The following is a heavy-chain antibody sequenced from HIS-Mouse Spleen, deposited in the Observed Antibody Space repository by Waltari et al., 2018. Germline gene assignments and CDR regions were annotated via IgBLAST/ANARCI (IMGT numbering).Heavy chain of an antibody. CDR3: ARALLVGATGSRFDP. CDR2: INPNSGGT. CDR1: GYTFTGYY. Sequence: QVQLVQSGAEVKKPGASVKVSCKASGYTFTGYYMHWVRQAPGQGLEWMGWINPNSGGTNYAQKFQGRVTMTRDTSISTAYMELSRLRSDDTAVYYCARALLVGATGSRFDPWGQGTLVTVSS. D-gene: IGHD1-26*01. V-gene: IGHV1-2*02. J-gene: IGHJ5*02.